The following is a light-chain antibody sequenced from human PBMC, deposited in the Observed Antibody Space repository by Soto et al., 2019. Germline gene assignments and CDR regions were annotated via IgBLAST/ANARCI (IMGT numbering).Light chain of an antibody. V-gene: IGKV3-20*01. Sequence: EIVLTQSPGTLSLSPGERASLYCRASQSVSSSYLAWYQQNRGQAPRLLIYGASSRAPGIPDRFGGSGSGTDFTLTISRLEPEDFAVYYCQQYGSSRWTFGQGTKVEIK. CDR2: GAS. CDR3: QQYGSSRWT. CDR1: QSVSSSY. J-gene: IGKJ1*01.